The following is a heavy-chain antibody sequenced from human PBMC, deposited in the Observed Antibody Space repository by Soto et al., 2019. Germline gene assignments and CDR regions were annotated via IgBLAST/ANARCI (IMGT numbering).Heavy chain of an antibody. CDR1: GYTFSSYG. D-gene: IGHD2-21*02. Sequence: QVQLVQSGAEVKKPGASVKVSCKASGYTFSSYGISWVRQAPGQGLEWMGWISAYNGNTNYAQKLQGRVTMTTDTSTSTAYMELRSLGSDDTAVYYCASSYCGGDCSVLYYYDGMDVWGQGTTVTVSS. V-gene: IGHV1-18*01. J-gene: IGHJ6*02. CDR3: ASSYCGGDCSVLYYYDGMDV. CDR2: ISAYNGNT.